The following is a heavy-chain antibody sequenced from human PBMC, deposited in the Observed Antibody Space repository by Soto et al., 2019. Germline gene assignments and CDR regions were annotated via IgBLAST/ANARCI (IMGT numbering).Heavy chain of an antibody. D-gene: IGHD6-13*01. CDR2: INSDGSSS. Sequence: EVQLVESGXXXXQXXXSXXXSCXASGFTFSSDWMHWVRXAPGKGLVWVSRINSDGSSSGYADSVKGRFTISRDNAKNTLYLQMNSLRAEDTALYYCTRGPFYGSSWGQGTLVTVSS. J-gene: IGHJ4*02. CDR3: TRGPFYGSS. CDR1: GFTFSSDW. V-gene: IGHV3-74*01.